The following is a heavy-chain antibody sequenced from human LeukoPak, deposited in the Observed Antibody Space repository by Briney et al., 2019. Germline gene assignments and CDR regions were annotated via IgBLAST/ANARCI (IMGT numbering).Heavy chain of an antibody. D-gene: IGHD3-10*01. V-gene: IGHV3-64D*06. Sequence: GGSLRLSCSASGFTFSSYAMHWVRQAPGKGLEYVSAISSNGGSTYYADSVKGRFTISRDNSKNTLYLKMSSLRAEDTAVYYCVKSMVRGINWFDPWGQGTLVTVSS. CDR2: ISSNGGST. J-gene: IGHJ5*02. CDR1: GFTFSSYA. CDR3: VKSMVRGINWFDP.